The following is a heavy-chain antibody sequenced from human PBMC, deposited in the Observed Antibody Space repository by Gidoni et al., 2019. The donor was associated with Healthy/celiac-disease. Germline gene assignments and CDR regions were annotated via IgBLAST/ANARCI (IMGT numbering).Heavy chain of an antibody. J-gene: IGHJ4*02. Sequence: EVQLVESGGGLVQPGGSLRLSCAASGFTFSSYSMNWVRQAPGKGLEWVSYISSSSSTIYYADSVKGRFTISRDNAKNSLYLQMNSLRDEETAVYYCARAYYYGSGSLPDYWGQGTLVTVSS. V-gene: IGHV3-48*02. CDR2: ISSSSSTI. CDR1: GFTFSSYS. D-gene: IGHD3-10*01. CDR3: ARAYYYGSGSLPDY.